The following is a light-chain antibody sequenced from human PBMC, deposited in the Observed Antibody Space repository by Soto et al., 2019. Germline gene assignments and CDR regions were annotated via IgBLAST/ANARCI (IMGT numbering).Light chain of an antibody. J-gene: IGLJ3*02. Sequence: QSALTQPASVSGSPGQLISISCIGTSSDVGGYNLVSWYQQHPGKAPKLLIYEVTYRPSGVSSRFSGSKSGSTASLTISGLQAEDEADYYCNSYSSSTTVVFGGGTKLTVL. CDR3: NSYSSSTTVV. V-gene: IGLV2-14*01. CDR2: EVT. CDR1: SSDVGGYNL.